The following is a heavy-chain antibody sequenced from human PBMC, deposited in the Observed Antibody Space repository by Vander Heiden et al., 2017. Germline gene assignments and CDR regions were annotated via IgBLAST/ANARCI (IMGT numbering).Heavy chain of an antibody. CDR1: GFIVSSNY. CDR2: IYSGGTT. Sequence: EVQLVETGGGLIQPGGSLRLSCAASGFIVSSNYMTWVRQAPGKGLEWVSVIYSGGTTYYADSVRGRFTISRDNSKNTLYLQMNSLRAEDTAVYYCAGSSYVSSSRLVFDYWGQGTLVTVSS. D-gene: IGHD6-6*01. CDR3: AGSSYVSSSRLVFDY. V-gene: IGHV3-53*02. J-gene: IGHJ4*02.